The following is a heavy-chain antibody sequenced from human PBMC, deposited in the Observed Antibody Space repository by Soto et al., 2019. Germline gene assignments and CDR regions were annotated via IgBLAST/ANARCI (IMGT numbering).Heavy chain of an antibody. V-gene: IGHV1-18*01. D-gene: IGHD2-15*01. CDR1: GYTFTSYG. CDR3: AFLDLYCSGGSCYPPG. J-gene: IGHJ4*02. CDR2: ISAYNGNT. Sequence: ASVKVSCKASGYTFTSYGISWVRQAPGQGLEWMGWISAYNGNTNYAQKLQGRVTMTTDTSTSTAYMELRSLRSDDTAVYYCAFLDLYCSGGSCYPPGWGQGTLVTVSS.